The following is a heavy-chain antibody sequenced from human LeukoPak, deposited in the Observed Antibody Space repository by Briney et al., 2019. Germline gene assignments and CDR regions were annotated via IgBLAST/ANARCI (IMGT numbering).Heavy chain of an antibody. D-gene: IGHD4-17*01. CDR3: ATCRDEFGDYGFTS. Sequence: SQTLSLTCTVSGGSISSGHYYWTWIRQRPGRGLEWIGYIYNSGSTKYNPSLKSRVTISVDTSKNLFSLKLTSVTAADTAVYYCATCRDEFGDYGFTSWGQGTLVTVSS. V-gene: IGHV4-61*01. CDR1: GGSISSGHYY. J-gene: IGHJ5*02. CDR2: IYNSGST.